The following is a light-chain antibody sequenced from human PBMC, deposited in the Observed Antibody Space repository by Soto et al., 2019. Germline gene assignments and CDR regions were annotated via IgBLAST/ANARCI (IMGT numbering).Light chain of an antibody. CDR3: QQYGISPYT. Sequence: EIVLTQSPGTLSLSPGERATLSCRASQSVSSSYLAWYQQKPGQAPRLIIYGASDRATGIPDRFSGSGSGTDFTLTISRLDPEDFAVYYCQQYGISPYTFGQGTKLEIK. CDR1: QSVSSSY. CDR2: GAS. J-gene: IGKJ2*01. V-gene: IGKV3-20*01.